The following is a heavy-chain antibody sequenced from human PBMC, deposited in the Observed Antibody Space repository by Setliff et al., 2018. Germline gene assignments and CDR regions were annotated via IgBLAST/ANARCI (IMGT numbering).Heavy chain of an antibody. CDR2: ITSDGGSS. D-gene: IGHD6-6*01. CDR3: ARVSEYSNYRDF. J-gene: IGHJ4*02. V-gene: IGHV3-64*01. CDR1: GFVFNSYA. Sequence: PGGSLRLSCTASGFVFNSYAMHWVRQVPGKGLEFVASITSDGGSSYYANPVKGRFVISGDNSKNTLSLHMDSLRADDMALYYCARVSEYSNYRDFWGQGSLVTVSS.